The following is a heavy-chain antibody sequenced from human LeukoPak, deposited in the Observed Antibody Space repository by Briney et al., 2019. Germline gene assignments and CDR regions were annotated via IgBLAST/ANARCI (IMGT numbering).Heavy chain of an antibody. J-gene: IGHJ4*02. CDR3: ARALDSSGYYSTIYFDY. V-gene: IGHV1-18*04. CDR2: ISAYNGNT. CDR1: EYTFTGYY. D-gene: IGHD3-22*01. Sequence: ASVKVSCKASEYTFTGYYMHWVRQAPGQGLEWMGWISAYNGNTNYAQKLQGRVTMTTDTSTSTAYMELRSLRSDDTAVYYCARALDSSGYYSTIYFDYWGQGTLVTVSS.